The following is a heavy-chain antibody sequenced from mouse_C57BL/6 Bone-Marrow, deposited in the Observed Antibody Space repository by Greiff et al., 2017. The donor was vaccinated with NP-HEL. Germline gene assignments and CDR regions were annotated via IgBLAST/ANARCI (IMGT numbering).Heavy chain of an antibody. V-gene: IGHV1-7*01. Sequence: QVQLQQSGAELAKPGASVKLSCKASGYTFTSYWMHWVKQRPGQGLEWIGYINPTSGYTKYNQKFKDKATLTADKSSSTAYMQLSSLKYEDSAVYYCALPYYYGSRYYYAMDYWGQGTSVTVSS. CDR1: GYTFTSYW. CDR2: INPTSGYT. CDR3: ALPYYYGSRYYYAMDY. J-gene: IGHJ4*01. D-gene: IGHD1-1*01.